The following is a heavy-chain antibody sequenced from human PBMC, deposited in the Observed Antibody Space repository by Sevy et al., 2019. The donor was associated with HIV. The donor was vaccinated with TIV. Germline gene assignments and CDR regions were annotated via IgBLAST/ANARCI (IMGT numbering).Heavy chain of an antibody. CDR3: AKGSGISLWAFDM. CDR1: GFTFSNYA. V-gene: IGHV3-23*01. D-gene: IGHD6-25*01. Sequence: GGSLRLSCAASGFTFSNYALTWVRQAPGKGLEWVSGISGSGGSTYYADSVMGRFTISRDNSKNTLYLEMNGLRAEDTAGYYCAKGSGISLWAFDMWGQGTLVTVSS. CDR2: ISGSGGST. J-gene: IGHJ3*02.